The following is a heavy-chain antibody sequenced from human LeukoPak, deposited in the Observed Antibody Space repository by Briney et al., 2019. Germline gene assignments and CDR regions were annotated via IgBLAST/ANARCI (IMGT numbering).Heavy chain of an antibody. D-gene: IGHD1-1*01. V-gene: IGHV3-53*01. J-gene: IGHJ4*02. Sequence: GGSLKLSCAASGFTASSNHMSWVRQAPGKGLEWVSVIYSGGSTDYADSVKGRFTISRDNLKNTLYLQMNSLRAEDTAVYYCARGPAGYNWGQGTLVTFSS. CDR2: IYSGGST. CDR1: GFTASSNH. CDR3: ARGPAGYN.